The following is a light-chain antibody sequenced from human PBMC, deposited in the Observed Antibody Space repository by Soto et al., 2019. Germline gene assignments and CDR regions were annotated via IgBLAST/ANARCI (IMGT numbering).Light chain of an antibody. Sequence: DIQLTQNSSTEPGSGGECRSRCCRASQRFSSGLAWYQQKPGKAPKLLIYKASSLQSGVPSRFSCSGSGTESTLTSGSLQPDDFATYSFRQYNRFPGTFGQGTKVDIK. CDR2: KAS. CDR3: RQYNRFPGT. V-gene: IGKV1-5*03. CDR1: QRFSSG. J-gene: IGKJ1*01.